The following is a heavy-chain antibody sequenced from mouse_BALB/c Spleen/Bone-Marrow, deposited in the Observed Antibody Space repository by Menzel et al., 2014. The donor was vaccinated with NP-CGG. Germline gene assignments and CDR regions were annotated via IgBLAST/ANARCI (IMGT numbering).Heavy chain of an antibody. D-gene: IGHD3-2*01. CDR1: GYTFTSYG. V-gene: IGHV1S56*01. CDR2: IYPGDGST. J-gene: IGHJ3*01. CDR3: ARSGDSSGYGFAY. Sequence: VKLVESGPELVKPGALVKISCKASGYTFTSYGINWVKRRPGQGLEWIGWIYPGDGSTKYNEKFKGKATLTADKSSSTAYMQLSSLTSENSAVYFCARSGDSSGYGFAYWGQGTLVTVSA.